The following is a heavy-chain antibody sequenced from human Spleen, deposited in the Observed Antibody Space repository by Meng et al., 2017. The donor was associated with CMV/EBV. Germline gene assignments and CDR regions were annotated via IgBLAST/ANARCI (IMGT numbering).Heavy chain of an antibody. CDR1: GGSISSGGYY. CDR3: ARDVGLTGTSSRHYYYGMDV. V-gene: IGHV4-31*02. Sequence: SCAVSGGSISSGGYYWSWIRQHPGKGLEWIGYIYYSGSTYYNPSLKSRVTISVDTSKNQFSLKLSSVTAADTAVYYCARDVGLTGTSSRHYYYGMDVWGQGTTVTVSS. CDR2: IYYSGST. J-gene: IGHJ6*02. D-gene: IGHD1-20*01.